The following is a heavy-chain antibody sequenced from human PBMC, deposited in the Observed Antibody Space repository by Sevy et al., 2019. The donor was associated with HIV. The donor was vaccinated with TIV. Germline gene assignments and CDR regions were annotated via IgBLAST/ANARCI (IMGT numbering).Heavy chain of an antibody. CDR1: GGTMRSRHY. J-gene: IGHJ4*02. V-gene: IGHV4-39*01. D-gene: IGHD6-19*01. Sequence: SETLSLTCSVSGGTMRSRHYWGWIRQPPGKGLEWIGSIYNGGTTYYNPSLRTRLIISADTSKNQFSLRVNSVTAADTAVYYCVRLPQWLGPSFDSWGRGILVTVSS. CDR3: VRLPQWLGPSFDS. CDR2: IYNGGTT.